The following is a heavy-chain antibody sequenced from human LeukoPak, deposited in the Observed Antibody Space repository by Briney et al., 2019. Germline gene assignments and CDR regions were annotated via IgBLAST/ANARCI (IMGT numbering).Heavy chain of an antibody. CDR2: ISSSGSAI. V-gene: IGHV3-48*03. Sequence: GGSLRLSCAASGFTFSSYEMNWVRQAPGKGLEWVSFISSSGSAIHYADSVRGRFTISRDNAKNSLYLQMSRLRAEDTAVYYCARGASGPDSWGQGTLVTVSS. J-gene: IGHJ5*01. CDR1: GFTFSSYE. CDR3: ARGASGPDS. D-gene: IGHD2-15*01.